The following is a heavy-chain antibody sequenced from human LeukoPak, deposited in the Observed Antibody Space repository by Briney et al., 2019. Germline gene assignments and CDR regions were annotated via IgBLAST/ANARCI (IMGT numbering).Heavy chain of an antibody. CDR2: ISGSGGST. D-gene: IGHD3-16*02. Sequence: GGSLRLSCAASGFTFSSCAMSWVRQAPGKGLEWVSAISGSGGSTYYADSVKGRFTISRDNSKNTLYLQMNSLRAEDTAVYYCAKDLILHGHYVWGSYRPSVGAFDIWGQGTMVTVSS. J-gene: IGHJ3*02. CDR1: GFTFSSCA. CDR3: AKDLILHGHYVWGSYRPSVGAFDI. V-gene: IGHV3-23*01.